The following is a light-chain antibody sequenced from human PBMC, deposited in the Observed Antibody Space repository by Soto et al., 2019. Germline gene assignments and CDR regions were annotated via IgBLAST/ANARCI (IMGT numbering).Light chain of an antibody. CDR3: QHHNSYSQT. CDR1: QSIRHY. Sequence: DIPMTQSPPTLSASVGDRVTITCRACQSIRHYLAWYQQMPGKAPKLLIYGASTLQSGVPSRFSGSGSGTEFTLTISSLQPDDFGTYFCQHHNSYSQTFGQGTKVEIK. V-gene: IGKV1-5*01. J-gene: IGKJ1*01. CDR2: GAS.